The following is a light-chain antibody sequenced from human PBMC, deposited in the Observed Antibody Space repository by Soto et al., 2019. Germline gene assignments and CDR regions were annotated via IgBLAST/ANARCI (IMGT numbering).Light chain of an antibody. J-gene: IGKJ4*01. Sequence: EIVLTQSPGTLSLSPGERATLSCRASESVSDNYLAWYQQRAGPAPRLVIYGASSRASAVPDRFSGSGSGEDFTITSSILQPEDFAVYCCQQYDSSPLTFGGGTKVEIK. V-gene: IGKV3-20*01. CDR2: GAS. CDR1: ESVSDNY. CDR3: QQYDSSPLT.